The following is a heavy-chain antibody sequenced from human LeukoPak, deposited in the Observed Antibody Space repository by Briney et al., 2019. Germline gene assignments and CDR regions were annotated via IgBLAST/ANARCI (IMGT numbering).Heavy chain of an antibody. Sequence: PSETLSLTCAVYGGSFSGYYWSWIRQPPGKGLEWIGEINHSGRTNFNPSLKGRVTISVDTSKNQFSLKMTSLTAADTAVYHCARAPSGEVESATRGDYFDYWGQGTLVTVSS. D-gene: IGHD7-27*01. CDR2: INHSGRT. CDR1: GGSFSGYY. J-gene: IGHJ4*02. CDR3: ARAPSGEVESATRGDYFDY. V-gene: IGHV4-34*01.